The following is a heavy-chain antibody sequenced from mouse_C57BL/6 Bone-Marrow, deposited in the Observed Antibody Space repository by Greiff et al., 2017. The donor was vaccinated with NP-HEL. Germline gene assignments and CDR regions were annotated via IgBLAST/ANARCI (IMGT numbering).Heavy chain of an antibody. CDR2: IYPRSGNT. CDR1: GYTFTSYG. CDR3: ARGYGSSPLWFAY. D-gene: IGHD1-1*01. J-gene: IGHJ3*01. V-gene: IGHV1-81*01. Sequence: QVQLQQSGAELARPGASVKLSCKASGYTFTSYGISWVKQRPGQGLEWIGEIYPRSGNTYYNEKFKGKATLTADKSSSTAYMELRSLTSEDSAVYFCARGYGSSPLWFAYWGQGTLVTVSA.